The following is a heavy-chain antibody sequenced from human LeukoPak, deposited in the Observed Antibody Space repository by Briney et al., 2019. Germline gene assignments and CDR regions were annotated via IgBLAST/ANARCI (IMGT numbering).Heavy chain of an antibody. CDR2: ILYSGST. CDR3: ASGYGSGWFDR. CDR1: GGSTNRGY. J-gene: IGHJ5*02. D-gene: IGHD5-18*01. V-gene: IGHV4-30-4*08. Sequence: PSETLSLTCTVSGGSTNRGYWSWVRQHPGKGLEWIGHILYSGSTFYNPSLKSRLTISLDTSKNQFSLKLTSVTAADTAVYYCASGYGSGWFDRWGQGTLVSVSS.